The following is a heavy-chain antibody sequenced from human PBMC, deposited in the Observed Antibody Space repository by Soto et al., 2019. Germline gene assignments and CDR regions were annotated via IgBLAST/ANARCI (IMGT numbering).Heavy chain of an antibody. CDR1: GFPFSSYG. J-gene: IGHJ5*02. D-gene: IGHD2-2*01. CDR2: ISYDGSNK. Sequence: GGSLGLSCAASGFPFSSYGMHWVRQAPGKGLEWVAVISYDGSNKYYADSVKGRFTISRDNSKNTLYLQMNSLRAEDTAVYYCAKAVSSSILDPWGQGTLVTVSS. V-gene: IGHV3-30*18. CDR3: AKAVSSSILDP.